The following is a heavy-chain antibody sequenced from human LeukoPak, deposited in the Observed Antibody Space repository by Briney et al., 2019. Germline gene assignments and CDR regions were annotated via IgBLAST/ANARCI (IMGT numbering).Heavy chain of an antibody. Sequence: SVKVSCKASGGTFSSYAISWVRQAPGQGLEWMGGIIPIFGTANYAQKFQGRVTITADKSTSTAYMELSSLRSEDTAMYYCARDQSSVAGTTYNWFDPWGQGTLVTVSS. J-gene: IGHJ5*02. V-gene: IGHV1-69*06. D-gene: IGHD6-19*01. CDR3: ARDQSSVAGTTYNWFDP. CDR2: IIPIFGTA. CDR1: GGTFSSYA.